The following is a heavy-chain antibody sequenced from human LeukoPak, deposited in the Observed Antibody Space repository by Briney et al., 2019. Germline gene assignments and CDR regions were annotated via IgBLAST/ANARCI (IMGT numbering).Heavy chain of an antibody. CDR3: ARERTPGSGYGVDY. V-gene: IGHV1-2*02. Sequence: ASVKVSCKASVYTFTGYYIHWVRQAPGQGLEWMGWINPNINGTNYAQKFQGRVTMTGDRSISTAYMELSRLRSDDTAVYYCARERTPGSGYGVDYWGQGTVVTVSS. CDR2: INPNINGT. D-gene: IGHD6-25*01. CDR1: VYTFTGYY. J-gene: IGHJ4*02.